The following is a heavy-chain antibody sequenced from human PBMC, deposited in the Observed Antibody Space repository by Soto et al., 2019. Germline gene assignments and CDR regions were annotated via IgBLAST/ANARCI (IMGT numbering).Heavy chain of an antibody. CDR3: ARVPGATPSDY. J-gene: IGHJ4*02. CDR1: GFTFSSYS. V-gene: IGHV3-21*01. CDR2: ISSSSSYI. Sequence: EVQLVESGGGLVKPGGSLRLSCAASGFTFSSYSMNWVRQAPGKGLEWVSSISSSSSYIYYADSVKGRFTISRDNAKNSLYLQMNSLSAEDTAVYYCARVPGATPSDYWGQGTLVTVSS. D-gene: IGHD5-12*01.